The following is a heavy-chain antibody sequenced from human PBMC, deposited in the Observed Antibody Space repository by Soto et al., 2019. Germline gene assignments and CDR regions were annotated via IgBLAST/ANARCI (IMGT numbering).Heavy chain of an antibody. CDR2: IYYSGST. D-gene: IGHD6-13*01. CDR1: GGSISSGDYY. J-gene: IGHJ5*02. CDR3: ASEVWGSCPENWFDP. Sequence: SETLSLTCTVSGGSISSGDYYWSWIRQPPGKGLEWIGYIYYSGSTYYNPSLKSRVTISVDTSKNQFSLKLSSVTAADTAVYYCASEVWGSCPENWFDPWGQGTLVPVSS. V-gene: IGHV4-30-4*01.